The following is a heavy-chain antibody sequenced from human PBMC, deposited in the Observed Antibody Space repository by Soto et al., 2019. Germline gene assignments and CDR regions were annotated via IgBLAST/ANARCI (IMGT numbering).Heavy chain of an antibody. CDR3: ETGRSCWYYGMDV. CDR2: IKQDGSEK. Sequence: EVQLVESGGGLVQPGGSLRLSCAASGFTFSSYWMSWVRQAPGKGLEWVANIKQDGSEKYYVDSVKGRFTISRDNAKNSLYLQMNSLRAEDTAVYYCETGRSCWYYGMDVWGQGTTVTVSS. J-gene: IGHJ6*02. V-gene: IGHV3-7*05. CDR1: GFTFSSYW. D-gene: IGHD6-19*01.